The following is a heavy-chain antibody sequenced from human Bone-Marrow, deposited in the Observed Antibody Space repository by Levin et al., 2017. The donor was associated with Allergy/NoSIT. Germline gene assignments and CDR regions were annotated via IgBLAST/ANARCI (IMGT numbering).Heavy chain of an antibody. J-gene: IGHJ4*02. CDR1: GFTFSDHF. Sequence: GESLKISCATSGFTFSDHFMDWVRQAPGKGLEWVGRIRNKAYGYTTEYAASVKGRFTISRDESGSLYLQMNNLQSDDTAVFYCVRGHNGFDSWGQGTLVTVSS. CDR3: VRGHNGFDS. D-gene: IGHD1-1*01. CDR2: IRNKAYGYTT. V-gene: IGHV3-72*01.